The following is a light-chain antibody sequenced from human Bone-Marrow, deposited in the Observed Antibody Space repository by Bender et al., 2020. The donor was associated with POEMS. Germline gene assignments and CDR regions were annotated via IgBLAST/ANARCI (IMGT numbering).Light chain of an antibody. CDR2: EVS. CDR1: SSDVGHYNL. J-gene: IGLJ3*02. Sequence: QSALTQPASVSGSPGQSITISCTGTSSDVGHYNLVSWYQQHPGKAPKLMIYEVSKRPSGVSDRFSGSKSGTSASLAITGLQAEDEGDYYCQSYDNSLGGWVFGGGTKLTVL. V-gene: IGLV2-14*02. CDR3: QSYDNSLGGWV.